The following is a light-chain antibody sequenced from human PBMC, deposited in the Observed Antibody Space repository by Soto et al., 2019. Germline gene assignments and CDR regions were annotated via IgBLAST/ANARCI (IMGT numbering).Light chain of an antibody. CDR3: QLWDSNSDHVV. J-gene: IGLJ2*01. V-gene: IGLV3-21*02. CDR1: NIGRKS. Sequence: SYELTQPPSVSVAPGQTARMTCGGSNIGRKSVHWYQQKPGQAPVVVVYDARDRPSGIPERFSGSNSGNTATLTISRVEAGDEADYYCQLWDSNSDHVVFGGGTKLTVL. CDR2: DAR.